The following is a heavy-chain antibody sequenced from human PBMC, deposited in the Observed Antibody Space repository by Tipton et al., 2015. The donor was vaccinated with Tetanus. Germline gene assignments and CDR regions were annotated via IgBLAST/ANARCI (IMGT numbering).Heavy chain of an antibody. Sequence: QVQLVQSGAEVKKPGDSVTVSCRASGYSFSDYYLHWVRQAPGQGLEWMGVINPSGAFTRSAQNFQGIVTMTLDTSTSTAYMDLSSLRPGDSAVYYCATDRGPYSSSYSFLCWGRGALVPVSS. CDR1: GYSFSDYY. CDR2: INPSGAFT. CDR3: ATDRGPYSSSYSFLC. V-gene: IGHV1-46*01. D-gene: IGHD6-6*01. J-gene: IGHJ1*01.